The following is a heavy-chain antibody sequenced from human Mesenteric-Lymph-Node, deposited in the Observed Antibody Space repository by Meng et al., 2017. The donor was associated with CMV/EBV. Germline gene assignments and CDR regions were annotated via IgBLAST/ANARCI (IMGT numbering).Heavy chain of an antibody. Sequence: GESLKISCAASGFTFSSYWMSWVRQAPGKGLECVANIKQDGSEIHYVDSVKGRFTISRDNAKNSLHLQMNSLRAEDTAVYYCARDLPYSSSWYFDPWGQGTLVTVSS. D-gene: IGHD6-13*01. CDR1: GFTFSSYW. CDR2: IKQDGSEI. CDR3: ARDLPYSSSWYFDP. V-gene: IGHV3-7*01. J-gene: IGHJ5*02.